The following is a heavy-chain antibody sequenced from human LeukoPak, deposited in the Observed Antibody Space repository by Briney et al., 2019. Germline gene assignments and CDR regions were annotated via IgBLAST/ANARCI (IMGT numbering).Heavy chain of an antibody. CDR3: AKDRKQWFRELVLFDY. CDR2: ISGSGSST. Sequence: GGSLRLSCAASGFTFSSYAMSWVRQAPGKGLEWVSAISGSGSSTYYADSVKGRFTISRDNSKNTLYLQMNSLRAEDTAVYYCAKDRKQWFRELVLFDYWGQGTPVTVSS. J-gene: IGHJ4*02. D-gene: IGHD3-10*01. CDR1: GFTFSSYA. V-gene: IGHV3-23*01.